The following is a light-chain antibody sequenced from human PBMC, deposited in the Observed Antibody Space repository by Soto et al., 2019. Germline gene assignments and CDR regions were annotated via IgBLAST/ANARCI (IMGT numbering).Light chain of an antibody. CDR3: QQYARSPYT. J-gene: IGKJ2*01. CDR2: GAS. CDR1: QSFGNTF. V-gene: IGKV3-20*01. Sequence: IVLTQSPGTLSLSPGERAILSCRASQSFGNTFLAWYRQKPGQAPRLLIYGASNRAAGTPERISVSGSGTDFTLTISRLEPEEFEVYFCQQYARSPYTFGQGTKLEIK.